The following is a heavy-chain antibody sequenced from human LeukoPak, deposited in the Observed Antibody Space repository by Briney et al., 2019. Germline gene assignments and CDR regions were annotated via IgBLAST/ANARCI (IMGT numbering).Heavy chain of an antibody. Sequence: SETLSLTCTVSGGSISSGDYYWGWIRQPPGKGLEWIGYIYYSGSTYYNPSLKSRVTISVDTSKNQFSLKLSSVTAADTAVYYCARTALGGWFDPWGQGTLVTVSS. J-gene: IGHJ5*02. CDR3: ARTALGGWFDP. CDR1: GGSISSGDYY. V-gene: IGHV4-30-4*08. D-gene: IGHD2-15*01. CDR2: IYYSGST.